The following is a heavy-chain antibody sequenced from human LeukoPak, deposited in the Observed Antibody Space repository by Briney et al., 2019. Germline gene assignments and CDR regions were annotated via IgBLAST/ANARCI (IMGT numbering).Heavy chain of an antibody. CDR2: INHSGST. J-gene: IGHJ4*02. Sequence: TSETLSLTCAVYGGSFSGYYWSWIRQPPGKGLKWIGEINHSGSTNYNPSLKSRVTISVDTSKNQFSLKLSSVTAADTAVYYCARGREVGARGRFDYWGQGTLVTVPS. V-gene: IGHV4-34*01. D-gene: IGHD1-26*01. CDR1: GGSFSGYY. CDR3: ARGREVGARGRFDY.